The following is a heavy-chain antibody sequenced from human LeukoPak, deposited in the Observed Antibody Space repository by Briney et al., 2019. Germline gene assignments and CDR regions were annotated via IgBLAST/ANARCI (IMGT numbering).Heavy chain of an antibody. Sequence: GGSLSLSCAASGFTVSNSYMSWVRQAPGKGLEWVSMIYVGGSTFYAGSVNGRFTISRDNSKNTLYLQMDSLRVEDTAIYYCTRAALNDYAANWGQGSLVTVSS. V-gene: IGHV3-53*01. J-gene: IGHJ4*02. CDR2: IYVGGST. CDR1: GFTVSNSY. CDR3: TRAALNDYAAN. D-gene: IGHD4-17*01.